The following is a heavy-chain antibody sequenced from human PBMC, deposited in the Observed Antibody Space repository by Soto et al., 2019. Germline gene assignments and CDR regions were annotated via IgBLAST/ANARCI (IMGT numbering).Heavy chain of an antibody. CDR2: IDVGNGNT. Sequence: ASVKVSCKASGYSFTTYAVHWVRQAPGQRLEWMGWIDVGNGNTKYSQKFQGRVTMTRDTSANTAYMELSSLTSEDTAVYYCARNVVATIQMYYCGQGTLVTVSS. CDR1: GYSFTTYA. D-gene: IGHD5-12*01. CDR3: ARNVVATIQMYY. V-gene: IGHV1-3*01. J-gene: IGHJ4*02.